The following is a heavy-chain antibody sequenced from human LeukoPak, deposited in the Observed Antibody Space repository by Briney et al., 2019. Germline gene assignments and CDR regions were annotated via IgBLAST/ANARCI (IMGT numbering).Heavy chain of an antibody. CDR2: IYYSGST. J-gene: IGHJ6*02. CDR1: GGSISSYY. Sequence: SETLSLTCTVSGGSISSYYWSWMRRPPGKGLEWIGYIYYSGSTNYNPSLKSRVTISVDTSKNQFSLKLSSVTAADTAVYYCAREHYRGSSSWYSFEELGYGMDVWGQGTTVTVSS. CDR3: AREHYRGSSSWYSFEELGYGMDV. D-gene: IGHD6-13*01. V-gene: IGHV4-59*01.